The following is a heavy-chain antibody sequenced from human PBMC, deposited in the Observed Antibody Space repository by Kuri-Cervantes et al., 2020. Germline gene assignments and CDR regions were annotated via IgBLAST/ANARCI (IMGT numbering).Heavy chain of an antibody. D-gene: IGHD3-10*01. CDR1: GFTFDDYA. CDR2: ISWNSGSI. Sequence: SLKISCAASGFTFDDYAMHWVRQAPGKGLEWVSGISWNSGSIGYADSVKGRFTISRDNAKNSLYLQMSSLRAEDTALYYCAKGPLWFGELLHPFDYWGQGTLVTVSS. J-gene: IGHJ4*02. CDR3: AKGPLWFGELLHPFDY. V-gene: IGHV3-9*01.